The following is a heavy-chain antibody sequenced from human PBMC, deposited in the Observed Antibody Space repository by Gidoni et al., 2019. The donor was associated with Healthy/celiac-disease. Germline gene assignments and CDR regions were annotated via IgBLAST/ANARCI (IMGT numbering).Heavy chain of an antibody. D-gene: IGHD3-16*01. CDR1: GSSSISYG. J-gene: IGHJ4*02. V-gene: IGHV3-33*01. CDR3: ARALRLVGSAGFDY. Sequence: VQLVETGGGVVQSGRSLRLSCAGAGSSSISYGMHWVRQAPGKGLEWVSVIWCDVSNKCYADSVKGRFTISMDNSKNTLYLQMNSLRAEDTAVYYCARALRLVGSAGFDYWGQGTLVTVSS. CDR2: IWCDVSNK.